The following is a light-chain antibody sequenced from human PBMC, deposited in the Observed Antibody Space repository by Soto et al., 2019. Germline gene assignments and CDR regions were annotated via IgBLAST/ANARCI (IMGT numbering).Light chain of an antibody. CDR1: QTVTSN. CDR2: GAS. V-gene: IGKV3-20*01. J-gene: IGKJ4*01. CDR3: QQYDSSPLT. Sequence: DMVRTQSPATPAASTERRATLYCRASQTVTSNLAWYQQKPGQAPRLLIYGASSRATGIPDRFSGSGSGTDFTLTIRRLEPEDFAVYYCQQYDSSPLTFGGGTKVDIK.